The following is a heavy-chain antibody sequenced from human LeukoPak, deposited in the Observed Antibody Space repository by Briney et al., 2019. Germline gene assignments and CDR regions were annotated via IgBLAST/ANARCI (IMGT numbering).Heavy chain of an antibody. V-gene: IGHV3-9*03. D-gene: IGHD4-17*01. J-gene: IGHJ4*02. Sequence: GGSLRLSCAASGFIFDDYAMYWVRQVPGKGLEWVSGINWNSGNIVYADSVKGRFTISRDNAKNSLYLQMNSLRAEDMALYYCAKDWDGDYETGSIDYWGQGTLVTVSS. CDR3: AKDWDGDYETGSIDY. CDR2: INWNSGNI. CDR1: GFIFDDYA.